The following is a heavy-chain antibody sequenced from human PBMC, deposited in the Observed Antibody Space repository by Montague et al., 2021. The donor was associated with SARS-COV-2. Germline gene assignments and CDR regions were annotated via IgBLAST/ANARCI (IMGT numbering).Heavy chain of an antibody. CDR3: ARSTQLWLRLSDYYFDY. Sequence: SETLSLTCSVSGGSISSCNWSWIRHPPGTGLDWIGYIYYSGSTNYNPSXXRRVTISVDTSKNQFPLKLSSVTAADTAAYYCARSTQLWLRLSDYYFDYWGQGTLVTVSS. CDR2: IYYSGST. CDR1: GGSISSCN. V-gene: IGHV4-59*01. D-gene: IGHD5-18*01. J-gene: IGHJ4*02.